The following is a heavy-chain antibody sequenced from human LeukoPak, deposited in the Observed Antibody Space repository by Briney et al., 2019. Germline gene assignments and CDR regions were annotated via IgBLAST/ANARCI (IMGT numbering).Heavy chain of an antibody. CDR1: GFSFSSYA. CDR3: AKGSMGRCSGNSCYSVY. V-gene: IGHV3-30-3*01. J-gene: IGHJ4*02. CDR2: ISNDGSNK. D-gene: IGHD5-12*01. Sequence: PGGSLRLSCAASGFSFSSYAMHWVRQAPGKGLEWVAVISNDGSNKYDADSVKGRFTISRDNSKNTLYLQMNSLRVEDTAVYYCAKGSMGRCSGNSCYSVYWGQGTLVTVSS.